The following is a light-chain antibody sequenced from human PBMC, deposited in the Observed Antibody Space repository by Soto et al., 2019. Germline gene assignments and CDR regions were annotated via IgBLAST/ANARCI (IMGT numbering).Light chain of an antibody. Sequence: QSVLTQPASVSGSPGQSITISCTGISSDVGGYNYVSWYQQYPGKAPKVMIYDVTNRPSGVSNRFSGSRSGNTASLTISGLQAEDEADYYCCSFTTSSTYVFGTGTKVTVL. V-gene: IGLV2-14*01. CDR1: SSDVGGYNY. CDR3: CSFTTSSTYV. J-gene: IGLJ1*01. CDR2: DVT.